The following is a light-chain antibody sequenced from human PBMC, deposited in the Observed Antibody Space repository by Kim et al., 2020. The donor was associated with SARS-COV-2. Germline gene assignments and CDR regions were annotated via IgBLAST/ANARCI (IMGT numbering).Light chain of an antibody. Sequence: DIVMTQSPDSLAVSLGERATINCKSSQSLLYSSNNKNYLTWYQQKPGQPPKLLIYWASTRESGVPDRFSGSGSETNFTLTVSSLQAEDVAVYYCQQYYSPPLTFGQGTRLEI. CDR1: QSLLYSSNNKNY. V-gene: IGKV4-1*01. CDR3: QQYYSPPLT. CDR2: WAS. J-gene: IGKJ5*01.